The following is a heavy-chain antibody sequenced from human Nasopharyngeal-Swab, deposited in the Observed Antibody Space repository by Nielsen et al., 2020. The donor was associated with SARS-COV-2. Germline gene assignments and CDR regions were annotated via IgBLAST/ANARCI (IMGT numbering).Heavy chain of an antibody. Sequence: ASVKVSCKASCYTFTRYYIHWVRQAPGQGLEWMVIINPGGGSARYSQNFQGRVTMTRDTSTSTVYMELSSLRSEDTAVYYCARGGDPREVVAATDCFDPWGQGTLVTVSS. CDR2: INPGGGSA. V-gene: IGHV1-46*01. CDR1: CYTFTRYY. J-gene: IGHJ5*02. D-gene: IGHD2-15*01. CDR3: ARGGDPREVVAATDCFDP.